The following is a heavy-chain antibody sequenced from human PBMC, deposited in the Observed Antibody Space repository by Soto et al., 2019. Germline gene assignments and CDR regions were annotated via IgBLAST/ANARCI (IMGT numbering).Heavy chain of an antibody. CDR2: ISGTASRT. D-gene: IGHD3-9*01. J-gene: IGHJ4*02. CDR1: GFTPTTTP. Sequence: PGGSLRLSCAGSGFTPTTTPLSWVRQPPGKGLEWVTTISGTASRTYYVDSVKGRFFISRDNSKNTVTLQMNNLTVDDTAVYYCATSFRYFDNSGQGTRVTVSS. V-gene: IGHV3-23*01. CDR3: ATSFRYFDN.